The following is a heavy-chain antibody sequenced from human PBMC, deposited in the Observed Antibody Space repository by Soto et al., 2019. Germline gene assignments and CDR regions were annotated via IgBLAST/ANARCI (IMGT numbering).Heavy chain of an antibody. CDR1: GGSISSYY. J-gene: IGHJ4*02. V-gene: IGHV4-59*01. Sequence: ETLSLTCTVSGGSISSYYWSWIRQPPGKGLEWIGYIYYSGSTNYNPSLKSRVTISVDTSKNQFSLKLSSVTAADTAVYYCASLTGYYLFDYWGQGTLVTVSS. CDR3: ASLTGYYLFDY. CDR2: IYYSGST. D-gene: IGHD3-9*01.